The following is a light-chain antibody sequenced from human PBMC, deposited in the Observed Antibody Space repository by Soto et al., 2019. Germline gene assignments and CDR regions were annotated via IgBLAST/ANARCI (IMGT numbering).Light chain of an antibody. CDR3: CSYTTSNTRQMV. CDR1: SSDVGGYNY. J-gene: IGLJ1*01. Sequence: QSALTQPASVSGSPGQSITISCTGTSSDVGGYNYVSWYQQHPGKAPKFMIYDVSNRPSGVSNPFSGSKSGNTASLTISGLQAEDDADYYCCSYTTSNTRQMVFGTGTKLTVL. CDR2: DVS. V-gene: IGLV2-14*01.